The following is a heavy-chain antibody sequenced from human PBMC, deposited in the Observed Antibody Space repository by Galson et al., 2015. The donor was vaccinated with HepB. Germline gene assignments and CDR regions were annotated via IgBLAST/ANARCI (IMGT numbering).Heavy chain of an antibody. Sequence: SLRLSCAASGFTFSSYAMHWARQAPGKGLEWVAVISYDGSNKYYADSVKGRFTISRDNSKNTLYLQMNSLRAEDTAVYYCARGGVRSVAEALGAFDIWGQGTMVTVSS. CDR3: ARGGVRSVAEALGAFDI. J-gene: IGHJ3*02. D-gene: IGHD6-19*01. CDR2: ISYDGSNK. V-gene: IGHV3-30*04. CDR1: GFTFSSYA.